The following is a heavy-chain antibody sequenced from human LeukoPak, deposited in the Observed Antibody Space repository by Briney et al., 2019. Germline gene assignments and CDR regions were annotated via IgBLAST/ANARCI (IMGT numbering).Heavy chain of an antibody. V-gene: IGHV1-46*01. CDR1: GYTFTSYY. D-gene: IGHD1-26*01. J-gene: IGHJ4*02. CDR2: INPSGGST. Sequence: ASVKVPCKASGYTFTSYYMHWVRQAPGQGLEWMGIINPSGGSTSYAQKFQGRVTMTRDMSTSTVYMELSSLRSEDTAVYYCARPYSGSYYFDYWGQGTLVTVSS. CDR3: ARPYSGSYYFDY.